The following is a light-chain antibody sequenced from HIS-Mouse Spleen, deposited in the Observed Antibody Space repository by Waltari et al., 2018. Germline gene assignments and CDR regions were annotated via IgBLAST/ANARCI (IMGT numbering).Light chain of an antibody. J-gene: IGLJ2*01. CDR1: SSDVGGYNY. CDR3: CSYAGSYTLV. V-gene: IGLV2-11*01. CDR2: DVS. Sequence: QSALTQPRSVSGSPGQSVTISCTGTSSDVGGYNYVSWYQQHPGKAPTLMIYDVSKRPSGVPYRFSGAKSGNTASLTISGLQAEDEADYYCCSYAGSYTLVFGGGTKLTVL.